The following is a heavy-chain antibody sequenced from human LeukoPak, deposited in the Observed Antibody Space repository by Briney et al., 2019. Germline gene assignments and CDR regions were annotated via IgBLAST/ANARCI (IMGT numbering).Heavy chain of an antibody. Sequence: ASVKVSCKASGYTFTSYYMHWVRQAPGQGLEWMGIINPSGGSTSYAQKFQGRVTMTRDTSTSTVYMELSSLRSADTAVYYCASRGYSSFSFDYWGQGTLVTVSS. D-gene: IGHD5-18*01. CDR1: GYTFTSYY. CDR3: ASRGYSSFSFDY. CDR2: INPSGGST. J-gene: IGHJ4*02. V-gene: IGHV1-46*01.